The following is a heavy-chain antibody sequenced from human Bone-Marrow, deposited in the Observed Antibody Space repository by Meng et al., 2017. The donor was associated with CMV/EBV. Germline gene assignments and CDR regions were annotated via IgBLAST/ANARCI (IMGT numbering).Heavy chain of an antibody. J-gene: IGHJ6*02. CDR3: ARGGLTTVTVRYYYAMDV. Sequence: SVKVSCKASGGTFSSYAISWVRQAPGQGLEWMGGIIPIFGTANYAQKFQGRVTITTDESTSTAYMELSSLRSEDTAVYYCARGGLTTVTVRYYYAMDVWGQGTTVTVSS. CDR2: IIPIFGTA. D-gene: IGHD4-17*01. V-gene: IGHV1-69*05. CDR1: GGTFSSYA.